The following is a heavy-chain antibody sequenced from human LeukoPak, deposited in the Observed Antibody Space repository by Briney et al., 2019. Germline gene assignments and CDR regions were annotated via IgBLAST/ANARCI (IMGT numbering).Heavy chain of an antibody. Sequence: PGGSLRLSCAGSGFTFSSYGMHWVRQAPGKGLEYVSGISSNGGSTNYANSVKGRFTINRDNSKNMLYLQMGSLRPEDMAMYYCASAPRSDVPLAALDYWGQGTLVTVSS. J-gene: IGHJ4*02. CDR2: ISSNGGST. D-gene: IGHD3-10*02. CDR1: GFTFSSYG. CDR3: ASAPRSDVPLAALDY. V-gene: IGHV3-64*01.